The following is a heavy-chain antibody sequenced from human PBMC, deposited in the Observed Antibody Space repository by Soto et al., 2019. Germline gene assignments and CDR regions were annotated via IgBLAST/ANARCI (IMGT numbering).Heavy chain of an antibody. CDR1: GGSISSSSYY. J-gene: IGHJ6*03. CDR3: ARVTTVFPYYYYYMDV. Sequence: VKTSETLSLTCTVSGGSISSSSYYWGWIRQPPGKGLEWIGSIYYSGSTYYNPSLKSRVTISVDTSKNQFSLKLSSVTAADTAVYYCARVTTVFPYYYYYMDVWGKGTTVTVSS. V-gene: IGHV4-39*01. D-gene: IGHD4-4*01. CDR2: IYYSGST.